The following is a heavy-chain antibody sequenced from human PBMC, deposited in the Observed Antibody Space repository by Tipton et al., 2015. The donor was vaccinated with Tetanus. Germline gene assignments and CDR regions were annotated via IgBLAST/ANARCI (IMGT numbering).Heavy chain of an antibody. J-gene: IGHJ4*02. D-gene: IGHD4-17*01. Sequence: QLVQSGAEMKKPGESLKISCKGSGYNFTVYYIAWVRQMPGKGLEWMGVIYPSDSTTRYSPSFQGQVAISADKSFSTAYLQWTSLKASDSAIYYCARRRSTTALSYCLDSWGQGTLVTVSS. CDR3: ARRRSTTALSYCLDS. CDR2: IYPSDSTT. V-gene: IGHV5-51*01. CDR1: GYNFTVYY.